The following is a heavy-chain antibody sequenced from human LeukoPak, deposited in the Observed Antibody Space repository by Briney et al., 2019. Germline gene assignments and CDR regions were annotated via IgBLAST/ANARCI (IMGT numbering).Heavy chain of an antibody. CDR1: GGSFSGYY. CDR2: INHSGST. CDR3: ARGSGYASPHNPFHP. Sequence: SETLSLTCAVYGGSFSGYYWSWIRQPPGKGLEWIGEINHSGSTNYNPSLKSRVTISVDTSKTQFSLNLSSVTAPDTAVYYCARGSGYASPHNPFHPWGQGTLVTVSS. D-gene: IGHD5-12*01. J-gene: IGHJ5*02. V-gene: IGHV4-34*01.